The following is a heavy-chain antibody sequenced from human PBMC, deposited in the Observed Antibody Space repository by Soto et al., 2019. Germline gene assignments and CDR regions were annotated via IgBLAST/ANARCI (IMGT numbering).Heavy chain of an antibody. V-gene: IGHV3-30*18. J-gene: IGHJ6*02. D-gene: IGHD3-10*01. Sequence: QVQLVESGGGVVQPGRSLRLACAASGFTFSSYGMHWVRHAPGKGLEGVAVISYDGSNKYYADSVKGRFTIYRDNPKNTLYLQMNSLRAEDTAVYYCAKETYYYGSGSDCLDVWGQGTTVAVSS. CDR1: GFTFSSYG. CDR2: ISYDGSNK. CDR3: AKETYYYGSGSDCLDV.